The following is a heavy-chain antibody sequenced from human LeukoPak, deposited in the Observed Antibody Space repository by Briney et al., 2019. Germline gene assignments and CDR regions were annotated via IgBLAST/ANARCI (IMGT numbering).Heavy chain of an antibody. CDR3: ARDLSPVVRASPMGY. V-gene: IGHV3-30*03. D-gene: IGHD3-10*01. CDR2: ITYDGYYK. CDR1: GFTFTSYG. J-gene: IGHJ4*02. Sequence: GTSLRLSCAASGFTFTSYGMHWVRQAPGKGLEWVALITYDGYYKYYSDSVKGRFTISSDTSKNTLYLQMNSLRAEDTAVYYCARDLSPVVRASPMGYWGQGALVTVSS.